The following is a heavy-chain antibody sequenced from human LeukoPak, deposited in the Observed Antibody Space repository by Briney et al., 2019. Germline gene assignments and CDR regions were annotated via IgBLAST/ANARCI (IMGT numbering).Heavy chain of an antibody. CDR3: ARAYYYGSGSYSLTH. J-gene: IGHJ4*02. D-gene: IGHD3-10*01. Sequence: ASVKVSCKASGGTFSSYAISWVRQAPGQGLEWMGGIIPIFGTANYAQKFQGRVTITTDESTSTAYMELSSLRSEDTAVYYCARAYYYGSGSYSLTHWGQGTLVTVSS. V-gene: IGHV1-69*05. CDR2: IIPIFGTA. CDR1: GGTFSSYA.